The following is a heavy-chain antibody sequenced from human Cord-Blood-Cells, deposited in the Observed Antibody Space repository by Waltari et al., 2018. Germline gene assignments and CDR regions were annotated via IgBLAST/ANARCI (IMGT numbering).Heavy chain of an antibody. Sequence: QVQLQQWGAGLLKPSETLSLTCAVHGGSFSGYYWSWIRQPPGKGLEWIGEINHSGSTNYNPSLKSRVTISVDTSKNQFSLKLSSVTAADTAVYYCARDSLAAAGHFDPWGQGTLVTVSS. CDR1: GGSFSGYY. CDR3: ARDSLAAAGHFDP. V-gene: IGHV4-34*01. D-gene: IGHD6-13*01. CDR2: INHSGST. J-gene: IGHJ5*02.